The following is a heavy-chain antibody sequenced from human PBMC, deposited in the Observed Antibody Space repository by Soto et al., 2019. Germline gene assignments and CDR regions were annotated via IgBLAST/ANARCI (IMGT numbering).Heavy chain of an antibody. V-gene: IGHV1-18*01. D-gene: IGHD6-19*01. Sequence: QDQLVQSGGEVKKPEASVKVSCKASGYSFTNYGITWVRQAPGQGFEWMGWISAYNGDTNYAQKLQGRVTMTTDASTSTAYLELRSLRSDDTAVYYCARDRGVAPPVAGNTHYYYYMDDWGKGTTVTVSS. CDR3: ARDRGVAPPVAGNTHYYYYMDD. CDR1: GYSFTNYG. CDR2: ISAYNGDT. J-gene: IGHJ6*03.